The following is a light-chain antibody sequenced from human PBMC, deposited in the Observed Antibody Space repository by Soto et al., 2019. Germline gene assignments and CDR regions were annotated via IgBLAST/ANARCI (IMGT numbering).Light chain of an antibody. J-gene: IGKJ5*01. V-gene: IGKV3-20*01. Sequence: PGERATLSCRASPSVTNYLAWYQQKPGQAPRLLIYGAFNRATGIPARFSGSGSGADFTLTISRLEPEDFALYYCQHYGAAAITFGQGTRLEIK. CDR1: PSVTNY. CDR2: GAF. CDR3: QHYGAAAIT.